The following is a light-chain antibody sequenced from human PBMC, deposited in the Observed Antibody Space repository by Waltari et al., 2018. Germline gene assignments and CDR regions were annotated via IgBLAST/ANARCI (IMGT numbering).Light chain of an antibody. CDR3: SSYTSNSVL. CDR1: ISDVGGYRF. Sequence: QSALTQPASVSGSPGQSITISCTVSISDVGGYRFVSWYQQHPDKAPKLMIYDFTNRPSGVSSRFSGSKSGNMASLTISGLQAEDEADYYCSSYTSNSVLFGGGTKLTVL. J-gene: IGLJ2*01. V-gene: IGLV2-14*03. CDR2: DFT.